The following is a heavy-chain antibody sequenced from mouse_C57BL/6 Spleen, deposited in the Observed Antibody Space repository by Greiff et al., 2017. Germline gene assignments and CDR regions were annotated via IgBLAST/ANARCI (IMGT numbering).Heavy chain of an antibody. CDR2: INPNNGGT. Sequence: VQLKQSGPELVKPGASVKISCKASGYTFTDYYMNWVKQSHGKSLEWIGDINPNNGGTSYNQKFKGKATLTVDKSSSTAYMELRSLTSEDSAVXYCARGDYKDYFDYWGQGTTLTVSS. V-gene: IGHV1-26*01. D-gene: IGHD2-12*01. J-gene: IGHJ2*01. CDR1: GYTFTDYY. CDR3: ARGDYKDYFDY.